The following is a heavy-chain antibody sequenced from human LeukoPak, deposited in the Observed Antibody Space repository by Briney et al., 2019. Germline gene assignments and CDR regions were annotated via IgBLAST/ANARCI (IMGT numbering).Heavy chain of an antibody. CDR3: ARGILWFGESDYYYGMDV. Sequence: GGSLRLSCAASGFTFSSYSMNWVRRAPGKGLEWVSSISSSSSYIYYADSVKGRFTISRDNAKNSLYLQMNSLRAEDTAVYYCARGILWFGESDYYYGMDVWGKGTTVAVSS. V-gene: IGHV3-21*01. CDR1: GFTFSSYS. J-gene: IGHJ6*04. D-gene: IGHD3-10*01. CDR2: ISSSSSYI.